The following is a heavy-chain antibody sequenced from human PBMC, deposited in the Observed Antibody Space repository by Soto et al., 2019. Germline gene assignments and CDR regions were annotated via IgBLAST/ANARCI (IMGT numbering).Heavy chain of an antibody. Sequence: QVQLVQSGAEVKKPGSSVKISCKASGGTFRTNAFSWVRQAPGQGLEWMGGIIPIFPTPDYAQKFQGRVTITADESTTTTYMELSSLSSEDTATYYCARDKDRQHLGGNYYYIMDVWGQGTTVTVSS. CDR3: ARDKDRQHLGGNYYYIMDV. V-gene: IGHV1-69*12. CDR1: GGTFRTNA. CDR2: IIPIFPTP. J-gene: IGHJ6*02.